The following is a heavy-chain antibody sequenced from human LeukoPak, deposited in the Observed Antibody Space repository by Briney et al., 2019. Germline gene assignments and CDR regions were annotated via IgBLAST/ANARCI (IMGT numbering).Heavy chain of an antibody. CDR3: ANEIRPNDY. V-gene: IGHV3-23*01. D-gene: IGHD4-17*01. Sequence: QPGGSLRLSCAASGFTFSSYATSWVRQAPGKGLEWVSAISGSGAITYYADSVKGRFTISRDNSKNTLYLQMNSLRAEDTAVYYCANEIRPNDYWGQGTQVTVSS. J-gene: IGHJ4*02. CDR2: ISGSGAIT. CDR1: GFTFSSYA.